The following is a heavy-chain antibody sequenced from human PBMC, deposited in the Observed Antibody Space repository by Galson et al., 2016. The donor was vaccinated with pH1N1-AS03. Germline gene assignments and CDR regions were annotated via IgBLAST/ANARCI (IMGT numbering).Heavy chain of an antibody. CDR1: GGTFSSYA. Sequence: SVKVSCKASGGTFSSYAISWVRQAPGQGLEWMGGIIPIFGTANYAQKFQGRVTITADESTSTAYMELSSLRSEDTAVYYCARGGISCGSGSYYPAFDYWGQGTLVTVSS. V-gene: IGHV1-69*13. CDR3: ARGGISCGSGSYYPAFDY. D-gene: IGHD3-10*01. CDR2: IIPIFGTA. J-gene: IGHJ4*02.